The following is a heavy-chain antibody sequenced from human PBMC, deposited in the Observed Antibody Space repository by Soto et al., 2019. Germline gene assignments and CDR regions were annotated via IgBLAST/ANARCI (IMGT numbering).Heavy chain of an antibody. J-gene: IGHJ4*02. Sequence: QTLSLTCAISGDSVSSNSAAWNWIRQSPSRGLEWLGRTYYRSKWYNDYAVSVKSRITINPDTSKNQFSLQLNSVTPEDTAVYYCARDKISEQWLVKSGSLFDYWGQGTLVTVSS. V-gene: IGHV6-1*01. D-gene: IGHD6-19*01. CDR1: GDSVSSNSAA. CDR2: TYYRSKWYN. CDR3: ARDKISEQWLVKSGSLFDY.